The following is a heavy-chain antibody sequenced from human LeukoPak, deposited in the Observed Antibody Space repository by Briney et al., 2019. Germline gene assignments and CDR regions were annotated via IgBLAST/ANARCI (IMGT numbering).Heavy chain of an antibody. V-gene: IGHV3-48*03. D-gene: IGHD3-10*01. Sequence: GGSLRLSCAASGFTFSSYEMNWVRQAPGKGLEWVSYISSSGSTIYYADSVKGRFTISRDNAKNSLYLQMNSLRAEDTAVYYCARGVWFGELPNDYWGQGTLVTVSS. CDR2: ISSSGSTI. CDR1: GFTFSSYE. CDR3: ARGVWFGELPNDY. J-gene: IGHJ4*02.